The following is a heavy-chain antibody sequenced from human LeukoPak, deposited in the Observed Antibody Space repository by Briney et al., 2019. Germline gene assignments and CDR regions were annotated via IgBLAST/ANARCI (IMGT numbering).Heavy chain of an antibody. CDR1: GGTFSSYA. D-gene: IGHD6-13*01. J-gene: IGHJ3*02. CDR2: IIPIFGTA. V-gene: IGHV1-69*05. Sequence: SVKVSCKASGGTFSSYAISWVRQAPGQGLEWMGGIIPIFGTANYAQKFQGRVTITTDESTGTAYMELSSLRSEDTAVYYCARGRIAAAGRDAFDIWGQGTMVTVSS. CDR3: ARGRIAAAGRDAFDI.